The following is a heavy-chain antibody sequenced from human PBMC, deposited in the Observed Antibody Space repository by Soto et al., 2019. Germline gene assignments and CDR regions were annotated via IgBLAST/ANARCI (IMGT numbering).Heavy chain of an antibody. V-gene: IGHV3-30*03. J-gene: IGHJ4*02. CDR2: ISYDGNNK. Sequence: GGSLRLSCAASEFTFSNYAMHWVRQAPGKGLQWLAVISYDGNNKYYADSVEGRFTISRDNSKNTVYLQMNSLRIEDTAVYYCARGPSYSDSYFDHWGQGTLVTVSS. CDR3: ARGPSYSDSYFDH. CDR1: EFTFSNYA. D-gene: IGHD4-17*01.